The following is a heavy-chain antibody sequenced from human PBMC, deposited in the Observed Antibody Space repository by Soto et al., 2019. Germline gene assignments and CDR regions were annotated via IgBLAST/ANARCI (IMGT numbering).Heavy chain of an antibody. J-gene: IGHJ4*02. D-gene: IGHD6-19*01. V-gene: IGHV3-7*01. Sequence: EVQLVESGGGLVQPGGSLRLSCDTSGFIFRSFWMSWVRQAPGKGLEWVANIKQDGSETNYVDSVKGRFTISRDNAKNSLYLQMNTPGAEDTGVYYCARDAIWQWLVLGYWGQGTLVTVSS. CDR2: IKQDGSET. CDR3: ARDAIWQWLVLGY. CDR1: GFIFRSFW.